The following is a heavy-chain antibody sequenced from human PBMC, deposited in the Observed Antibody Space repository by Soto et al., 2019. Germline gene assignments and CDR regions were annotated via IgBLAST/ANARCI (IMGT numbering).Heavy chain of an antibody. V-gene: IGHV4-34*01. Sequence: PSETLSLTCAVYGGSFSGYYWSWIRQPPGKGLEWIGEINHSGSTNYNPSLKSRVTISVDTSKNQFSLKLSSVTAADTAVYYCARGHVLRFLEWLLPYDAFDIWGQGTMVTVSS. CDR1: GGSFSGYY. D-gene: IGHD3-3*01. J-gene: IGHJ3*02. CDR3: ARGHVLRFLEWLLPYDAFDI. CDR2: INHSGST.